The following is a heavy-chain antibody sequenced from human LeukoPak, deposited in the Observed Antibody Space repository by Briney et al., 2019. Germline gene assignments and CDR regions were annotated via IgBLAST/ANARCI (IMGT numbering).Heavy chain of an antibody. V-gene: IGHV4-59*01. D-gene: IGHD1-7*01. CDR3: ARGTVWTTGTTGKGFDP. CDR2: IYYSGST. J-gene: IGHJ5*02. CDR1: GGSISSYY. Sequence: SETLSLTCTVSGGSISSYYWSWIRQPPGKGLEWIGYIYYSGSTNYNPSLKSRVTISVDTSKNQFSLKLSSVTTADTTVYYCARGTVWTTGTTGKGFDPWGQGTLVTVSS.